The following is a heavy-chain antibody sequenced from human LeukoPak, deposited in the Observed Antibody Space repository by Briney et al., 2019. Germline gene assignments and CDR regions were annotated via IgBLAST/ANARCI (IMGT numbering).Heavy chain of an antibody. CDR1: GYTFTGYH. D-gene: IGHD5-18*01. J-gene: IGHJ4*02. CDR3: ARVDTVMAYYFDL. CDR2: INPKSGGT. Sequence: ASVKVSCKTSGYTFTGYHIHWVRQAPGQGLEWMGWINPKSGGTNNAQKFQGRVTMTRDTSVSTAYMDLSGLGSDDTAVYYCARVDTVMAYYFDLWGQGTLVTVSS. V-gene: IGHV1-2*02.